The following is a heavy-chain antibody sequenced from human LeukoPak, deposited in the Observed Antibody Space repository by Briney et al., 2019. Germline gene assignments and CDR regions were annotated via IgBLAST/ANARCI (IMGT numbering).Heavy chain of an antibody. J-gene: IGHJ4*02. CDR2: INHSGST. D-gene: IGHD4-17*01. V-gene: IGHV4-34*01. Sequence: SETLSLTCAVYGGSFIGFHWNWIRQPPGKGLEWIGDINHSGSTNYNPSLTSRVTISVDPSKNQFSLKLSSVTAADTAVYYCASAYGDYAFDYWGQGTLVTVSS. CDR1: GGSFIGFH. CDR3: ASAYGDYAFDY.